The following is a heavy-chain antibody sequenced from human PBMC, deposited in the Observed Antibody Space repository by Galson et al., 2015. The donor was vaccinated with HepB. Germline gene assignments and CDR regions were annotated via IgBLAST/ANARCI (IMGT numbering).Heavy chain of an antibody. V-gene: IGHV3-21*01. CDR3: ARGNVGPFTYTFWRGPL. Sequence: SLKLSCAASGFTFSNSTMNWVRQAPGKGLEWVSSITSSGSNIFYADAVPGRFSISRDNAKNSLYLQMNSLRAEDTAVYYSARGNVGPFTYTFWRGPLWGQGTTVTVS. J-gene: IGHJ6*02. D-gene: IGHD3-3*01. CDR1: GFTFSNST. CDR2: ITSSGSNI.